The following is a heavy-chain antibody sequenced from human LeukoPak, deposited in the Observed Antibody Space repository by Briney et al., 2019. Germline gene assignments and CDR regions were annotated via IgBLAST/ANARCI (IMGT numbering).Heavy chain of an antibody. Sequence: GGSLRLSCAASGFTFSSYGVHWVRQAPGKGLEWVAFIRYDGSNKYYADSVKGRFTISRDNSKNTLYLQMNSLRAEDTAVYYCAKDNLDIVVVPPAPFDYWGQGTLVTVSS. CDR2: IRYDGSNK. CDR1: GFTFSSYG. J-gene: IGHJ4*02. D-gene: IGHD2-2*01. V-gene: IGHV3-30*02. CDR3: AKDNLDIVVVPPAPFDY.